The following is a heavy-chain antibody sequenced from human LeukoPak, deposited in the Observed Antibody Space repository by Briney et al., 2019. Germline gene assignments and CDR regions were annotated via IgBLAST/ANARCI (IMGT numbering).Heavy chain of an antibody. CDR2: INPSGSSA. V-gene: IGHV1-46*01. CDR3: ARMTTGVLDY. J-gene: IGHJ4*02. Sequence: ASVKVSCKASGYTFSRYHMCWVRQAPGQGLEWMGIINPSGSSASYTQKFQGRVTMTRDTSTSTVYLDLSSLRSEDTAVYYCARMTTGVLDYWGQGTLVTVSS. D-gene: IGHD1-1*01. CDR1: GYTFSRYH.